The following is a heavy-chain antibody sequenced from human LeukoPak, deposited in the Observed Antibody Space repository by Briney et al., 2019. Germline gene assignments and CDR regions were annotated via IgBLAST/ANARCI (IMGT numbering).Heavy chain of an antibody. CDR1: GGSFSGYY. CDR3: ARGRRFFHIVVVPAASGLEAFDI. J-gene: IGHJ3*02. V-gene: IGHV4-34*01. D-gene: IGHD2-2*01. Sequence: SETLSLTCAVYGGSFSGYYWSWIRQPPGKGLEWIGEINHSGRTNYNPSLKSRVTISVDTSKTQFSLKLSSVTAADTAVYYCARGRRFFHIVVVPAASGLEAFDIWGQGTMVTVSS. CDR2: INHSGRT.